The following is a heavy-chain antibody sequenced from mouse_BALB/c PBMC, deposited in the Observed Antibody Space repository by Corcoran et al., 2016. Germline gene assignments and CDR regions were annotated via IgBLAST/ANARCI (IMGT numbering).Heavy chain of an antibody. J-gene: IGHJ4*01. V-gene: IGHV14-3*02. CDR2: IDPANGNT. CDR3: ARGYDDGPYAMDY. D-gene: IGHD2-14*01. Sequence: EVQLQQSGAELVKPGASVKLSCTASGFNIKDTYMHWVKQRPEQGLEWIGRIDPANGNTKYDPKFQGKATITADTSSNTAHLQLSSLTSEDTAVYYCARGYDDGPYAMDYWGQGTSVTVSS. CDR1: GFNIKDTY.